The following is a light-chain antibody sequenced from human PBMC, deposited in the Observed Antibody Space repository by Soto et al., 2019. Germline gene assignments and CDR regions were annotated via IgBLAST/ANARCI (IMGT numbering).Light chain of an antibody. Sequence: QSVLTQPASVSGSPGQSITISCTGTNSDVGAYDYVSWYQHHPGKAPKLMMFDVSNRPSGVSNRFSGSKSGNTASLTISGLQADDEADYFCSSYTSTTTLYVFGTGTKLTVL. V-gene: IGLV2-14*03. J-gene: IGLJ1*01. CDR3: SSYTSTTTLYV. CDR2: DVS. CDR1: NSDVGAYDY.